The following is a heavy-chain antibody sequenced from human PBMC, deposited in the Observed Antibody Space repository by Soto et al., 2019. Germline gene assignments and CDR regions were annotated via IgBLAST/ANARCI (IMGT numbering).Heavy chain of an antibody. J-gene: IGHJ3*02. D-gene: IGHD7-27*01. Sequence: QVQLVQSGAEVKKPGSSVKVSCKASGGTFSSYAISWVRQAPGQGLEWMGGIIPIFGTANYAQKFQGRVTITADESTSTAYTELSSLRSEDTAVYYCARGEPRWPEMSGAFDIWGQGTMVTVSS. V-gene: IGHV1-69*01. CDR2: IIPIFGTA. CDR1: GGTFSSYA. CDR3: ARGEPRWPEMSGAFDI.